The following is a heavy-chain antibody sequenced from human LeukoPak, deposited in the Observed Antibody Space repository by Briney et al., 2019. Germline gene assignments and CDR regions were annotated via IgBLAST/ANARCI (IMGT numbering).Heavy chain of an antibody. CDR1: GYTFGDYG. CDR2: TNRRGDIT. V-gene: IGHV3-20*04. J-gene: IGHJ6*03. Sequence: PGGSLRLSCAASGYTFGDYGMSWVRQVPGKGLEWVSGTNRRGDITGYADFVKGRFTISRDNAKNSLYLQVNSLRAEDTAVFSCVRDGRKSRVVDIVRKKETGYYYYMDVWGKGTTVTVSS. CDR3: VRDGRKSRVVDIVRKKETGYYYYMDV. D-gene: IGHD2-2*03.